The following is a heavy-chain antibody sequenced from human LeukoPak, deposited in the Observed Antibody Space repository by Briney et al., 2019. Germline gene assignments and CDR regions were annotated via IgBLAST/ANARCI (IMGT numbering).Heavy chain of an antibody. CDR2: IYYSGST. D-gene: IGHD4-17*01. J-gene: IGHJ4*02. CDR3: ASLSTVTTSSYFFDY. V-gene: IGHV4-39*01. CDR1: GGSISSSSYD. Sequence: PSETLSLTCTVSGGSISSSSYDWGWIRQPPGKGLEWIGSIYYSGSTYYNPSLKSRVTISVATSKNQFSLKLTSVTAADTAVYYCASLSTVTTSSYFFDYWGQGTLVTVSS.